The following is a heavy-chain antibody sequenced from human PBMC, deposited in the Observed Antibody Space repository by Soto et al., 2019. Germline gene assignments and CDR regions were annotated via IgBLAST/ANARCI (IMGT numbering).Heavy chain of an antibody. CDR2: ISAYNGNT. Sequence: QVQLVQSGAEVKKPGASVKVSCKASGYTFTSYGITWVRQAPGQGLEWMGWISAYNGNTNYAQKLQGRVTMTTDTCTSTAYMELRSQRSDDTAVYYCARDHGRCSGGSCDYYYGMDVGGQGTTVTVSS. D-gene: IGHD2-15*01. J-gene: IGHJ6*02. CDR1: GYTFTSYG. CDR3: ARDHGRCSGGSCDYYYGMDV. V-gene: IGHV1-18*04.